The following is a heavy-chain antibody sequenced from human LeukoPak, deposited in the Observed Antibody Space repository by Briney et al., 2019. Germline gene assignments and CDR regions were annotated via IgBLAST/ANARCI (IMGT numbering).Heavy chain of an antibody. Sequence: GESLKISWKGSGYSFTSYWISWVRQMPGKGLEWMGRIDPSDSYTNYSPSFQGHVTISADKSISTAYLQWSSLKASDTAMYYCARSYIAVAGTRWFDPWGQGTLVTVSS. CDR1: GYSFTSYW. D-gene: IGHD6-19*01. V-gene: IGHV5-10-1*01. CDR3: ARSYIAVAGTRWFDP. J-gene: IGHJ5*02. CDR2: IDPSDSYT.